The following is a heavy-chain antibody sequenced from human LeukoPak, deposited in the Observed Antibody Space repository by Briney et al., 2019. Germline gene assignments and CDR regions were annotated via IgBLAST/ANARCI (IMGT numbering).Heavy chain of an antibody. V-gene: IGHV4-34*01. J-gene: IGHJ4*02. CDR2: INDRGRI. CDR3: ARHTGSSSWYAWNQGFDY. CDR1: GESFSDYY. Sequence: SETLSLTCAVYGESFSDYYWGWIRQAPGKGLEWIGEINDRGRINCNPSLKSRVTILVDSSKNQFSLRLDSVTAADTAMYYCARHTGSSSWYAWNQGFDYWGQGTLVTVSS. D-gene: IGHD6-13*01.